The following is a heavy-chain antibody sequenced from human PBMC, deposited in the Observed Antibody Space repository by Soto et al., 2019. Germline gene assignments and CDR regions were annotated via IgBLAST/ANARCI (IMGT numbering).Heavy chain of an antibody. V-gene: IGHV1-69*02. J-gene: IGHJ4*02. CDR1: GGTFSSYT. D-gene: IGHD6-6*01. Sequence: QVQLVQSGAEVQKPGSSVKVSCKASGGTFSSYTISWVRQAPGQGLEWMGRIIPILGIANYAQKFQGRVTITADKSTSTAYMELSRLRSEDTAVYYCARVWGIAARRGAFDYWGQGTLVTVSS. CDR2: IIPILGIA. CDR3: ARVWGIAARRGAFDY.